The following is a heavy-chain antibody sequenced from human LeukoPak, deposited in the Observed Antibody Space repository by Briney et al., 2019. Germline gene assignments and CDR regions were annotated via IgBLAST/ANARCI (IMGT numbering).Heavy chain of an antibody. Sequence: ASVKVSCKASGGTFSSYAISWVRQAPGQGLEWMGRIIPIFGTANYAQKFQGRVTITADESTSTAYMELSSLRSEDTAVYYCARDQRFRSYYYDSSGYPTPPGWFDPWGQGTLVTVSS. CDR1: GGTFSSYA. CDR3: ARDQRFRSYYYDSSGYPTPPGWFDP. D-gene: IGHD3-22*01. CDR2: IIPIFGTA. V-gene: IGHV1-69*13. J-gene: IGHJ5*02.